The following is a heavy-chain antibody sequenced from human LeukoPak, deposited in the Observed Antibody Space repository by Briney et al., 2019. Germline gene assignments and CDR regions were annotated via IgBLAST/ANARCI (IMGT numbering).Heavy chain of an antibody. V-gene: IGHV4-59*01. CDR3: ARDQRRAFDI. CDR2: IYYSGNT. Sequence: SETLSLTCTVSGDSISSYYWSWIRQPPGKGLEWIGYIYYSGNTNYNPSLKSRVPISVDTSKNQFSLKLTSVTAADTAVYYCARDQRRAFDIWGQGTMVTVSS. J-gene: IGHJ3*02. CDR1: GDSISSYY.